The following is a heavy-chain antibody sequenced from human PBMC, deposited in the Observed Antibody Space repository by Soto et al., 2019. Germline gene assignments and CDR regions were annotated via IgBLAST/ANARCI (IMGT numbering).Heavy chain of an antibody. CDR3: AAANYYYDILTGFDP. V-gene: IGHV1-69*13. Sequence: SVKVSCKASGGTFSSYAISWVRQAPGQGLEWMGGIIPIFGTANYAQKFQGRVTITADESTSTAYMELSSLRSEDTAVYYRAAANYYYDILTGFDPWGQGTLVTVSS. CDR2: IIPIFGTA. D-gene: IGHD3-9*01. CDR1: GGTFSSYA. J-gene: IGHJ5*02.